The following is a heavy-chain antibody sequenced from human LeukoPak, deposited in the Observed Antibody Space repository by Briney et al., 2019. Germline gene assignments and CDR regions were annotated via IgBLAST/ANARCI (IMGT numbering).Heavy chain of an antibody. CDR1: GFTLSSFS. CDR2: INYKGGTT. CDR3: ARGGGSYYSYYYYYMDV. J-gene: IGHJ6*03. D-gene: IGHD1-26*01. Sequence: GGSLRLSCAASGFTLSSFSMHWVRQSPGRGLEYVSAINYKGGTTYYADSVKGRFTISRDNSKNTLYLQMASLRDEDMAVYYCARGGGSYYSYYYYYMDVWGKGTTVTISS. V-gene: IGHV3-64*02.